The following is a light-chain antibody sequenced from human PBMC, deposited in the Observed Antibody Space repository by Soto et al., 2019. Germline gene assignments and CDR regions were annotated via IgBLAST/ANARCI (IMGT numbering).Light chain of an antibody. CDR2: DAS. V-gene: IGKV1-5*01. Sequence: IQMTQSPSTLSASVGDRVTITCRASETISSWLAWYQQKEGKAPKLLIYDASTLESGVPPRFSGSRSGTEFTLTISSLQPDDFGTYYCQQYHSFFSVTFGQGTKVDIK. CDR1: ETISSW. J-gene: IGKJ1*01. CDR3: QQYHSFFSVT.